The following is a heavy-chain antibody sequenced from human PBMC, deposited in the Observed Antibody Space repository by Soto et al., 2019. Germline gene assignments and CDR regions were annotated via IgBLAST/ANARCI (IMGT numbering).Heavy chain of an antibody. CDR3: ARQRTTVVTRPYFDQ. Sequence: AETLASTFIVSGESISSSSYYWGWIRQPPVKVLEWIGSIYYIGRTYYNPSFKSRVTISIDQSKHQFSLKLSSVTATDTAVYSCARQRTTVVTRPYFDQWGQGALFT. V-gene: IGHV4-39*01. J-gene: IGHJ4*02. CDR1: GESISSSSYY. D-gene: IGHD2-21*02. CDR2: IYYIGRT.